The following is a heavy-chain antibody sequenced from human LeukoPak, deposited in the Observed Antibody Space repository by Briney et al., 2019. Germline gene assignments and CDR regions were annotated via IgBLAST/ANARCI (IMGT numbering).Heavy chain of an antibody. V-gene: IGHV4-61*01. CDR1: GGSVSSGSYY. J-gene: IGHJ4*02. CDR2: IYYSGST. D-gene: IGHD6-13*01. CDR3: ARDDKGSWYPSFAY. Sequence: SETLSLTCTVSGGSVSSGSYYWSWIRQPPGKGLEWIGYIYYSGSTNYNPSLKSRVTISVDTSKNQFSLKLSSVTAADTAVYYCARDDKGSWYPSFAYWGQGTLVTVSS.